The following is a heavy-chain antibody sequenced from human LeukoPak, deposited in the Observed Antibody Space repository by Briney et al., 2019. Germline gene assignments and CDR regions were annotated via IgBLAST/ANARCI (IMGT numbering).Heavy chain of an antibody. Sequence: NTSETLSLTCTVSGGSISSSSYYWGWIRQPPGKGLEWIGSIYYSGSTYYNPSLKSRVTISVDTSKNQFSLKLSSVTAADTAVYYCARDRGSGSFNDAFDIWGQGTMVTVSS. V-gene: IGHV4-39*02. CDR3: ARDRGSGSFNDAFDI. CDR2: IYYSGST. CDR1: GGSISSSSYY. J-gene: IGHJ3*02. D-gene: IGHD1-26*01.